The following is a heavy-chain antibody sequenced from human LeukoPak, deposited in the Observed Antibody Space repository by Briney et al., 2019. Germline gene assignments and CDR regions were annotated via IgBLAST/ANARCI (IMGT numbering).Heavy chain of an antibody. CDR1: GFTFCIYG. CDR3: AREKQKYSSGWYCLDY. V-gene: IGHV3-33*01. D-gene: IGHD6-19*01. CDR2: IWYDGSNK. Sequence: PGGCLRLSCALSGFTFCIYGLHWVRRAPRKGVEGVARIWYDGSNKYYADSVKGRLTISRDNSKNTLYLQMNSLRAEDTAVYYCAREKQKYSSGWYCLDYWGQGTLVTVSS. J-gene: IGHJ4*02.